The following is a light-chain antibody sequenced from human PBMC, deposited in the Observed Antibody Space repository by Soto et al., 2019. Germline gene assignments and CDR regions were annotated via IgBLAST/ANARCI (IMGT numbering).Light chain of an antibody. CDR3: HKYNNGPLA. J-gene: IGKJ1*01. CDR2: GAS. V-gene: IGKV3-15*01. Sequence: VVMTQSPATLSVSPGDRATLSCRASETVSSHLAWYHQKPCQAPRLRMYGASTRATGIPPRFRGRGSGTEFTLTISRLQSEDSGVYYCHKYNNGPLAFGQGTKVEVK. CDR1: ETVSSH.